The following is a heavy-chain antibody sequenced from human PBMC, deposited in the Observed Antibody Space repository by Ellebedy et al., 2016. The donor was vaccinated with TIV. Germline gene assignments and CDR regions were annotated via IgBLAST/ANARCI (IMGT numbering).Heavy chain of an antibody. CDR3: ARLYCTTTSCYFDY. D-gene: IGHD2-2*01. V-gene: IGHV5-51*01. J-gene: IGHJ4*02. Sequence: GESLKISXAASGFNFNVYWIGWVRQMPGKGLEWMGIIYPGDSDTRYSPSFQGQVTISVDKSITTAYLQWSSLKASDTAMYYCARLYCTTTSCYFDYWGQGTLVTVSS. CDR1: GFNFNVYW. CDR2: IYPGDSDT.